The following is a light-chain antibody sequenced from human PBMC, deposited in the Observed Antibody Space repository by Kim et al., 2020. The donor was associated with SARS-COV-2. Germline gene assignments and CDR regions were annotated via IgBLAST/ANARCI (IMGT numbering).Light chain of an antibody. V-gene: IGKV3-15*01. CDR3: HQYNNWPPENT. CDR1: QNVASN. J-gene: IGKJ2*01. Sequence: VVTQSPAILSVSRGESVTLSCWASQNVASNVAWYQQRPGQAPRLLIYGASTRATGIPDRFSGGGSETRFTLTINSLQSEDLAVYYCHQYNNWPPENTFGQGTKLEIK. CDR2: GAS.